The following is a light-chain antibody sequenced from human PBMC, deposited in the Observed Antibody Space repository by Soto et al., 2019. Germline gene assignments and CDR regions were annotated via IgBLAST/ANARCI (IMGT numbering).Light chain of an antibody. J-gene: IGKJ1*01. Sequence: DIVMTQTPLSLSVTPGQPASISCRSSQSLLHSDGKTFFYWYLQKPGQPPQLLIYEVSNRFSGVPDRFSGSGSGTDFTLTISRLEPEDFAVYYCQQYGSSWTFGQGTKVDIK. V-gene: IGKV2D-29*01. CDR1: QSLLHSDGKTF. CDR3: QQYGSSWT. CDR2: EVS.